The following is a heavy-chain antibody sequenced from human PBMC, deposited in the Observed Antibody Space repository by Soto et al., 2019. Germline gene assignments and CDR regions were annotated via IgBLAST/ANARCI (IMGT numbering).Heavy chain of an antibody. CDR1: GGSIRNYY. J-gene: IGHJ4*02. Sequence: PSDTLSLTCTVSGGSIRNYYWSWIRQPPGKGLEWIGHIYYSGSTTYNPSLKSRITISVDTSKSQFSLKLTSVTAADTAIYYCAIHQNSGSYPLDFWGQGTLVTVS. V-gene: IGHV4-59*08. CDR2: IYYSGST. D-gene: IGHD3-10*01. CDR3: AIHQNSGSYPLDF.